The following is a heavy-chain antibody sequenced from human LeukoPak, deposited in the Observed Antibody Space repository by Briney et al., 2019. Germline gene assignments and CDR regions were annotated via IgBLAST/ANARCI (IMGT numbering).Heavy chain of an antibody. CDR2: IYYSGST. J-gene: IGHJ6*03. D-gene: IGHD2-2*01. Sequence: SETLSLTCTVSGGSISSGDYYWSWIRQPPGKGLEWIGYIYYSGSTYYNPFLESRVTISVDTSKDQFFLKQSSVTAADTAVYYCDREDCSSTSCHGFMDVWGKGTTVTVSS. CDR1: GGSISSGDYY. CDR3: DREDCSSTSCHGFMDV. V-gene: IGHV4-30-4*08.